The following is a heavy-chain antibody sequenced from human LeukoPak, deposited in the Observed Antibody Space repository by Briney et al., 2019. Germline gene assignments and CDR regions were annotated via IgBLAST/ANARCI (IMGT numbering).Heavy chain of an antibody. CDR2: IYSDNT. Sequence: PGGSLRLSCTVSGFTVSSNSMSWVRQTPGKGLEWVSFIYSDNTHYSDSVNGRFTISRDNSKNTLYLQMNSLRAADTAVYSCARRAGAYSHPYAYWGQGTLVTVSS. J-gene: IGHJ4*02. CDR1: GFTVSSNS. D-gene: IGHD4/OR15-4a*01. CDR3: ARRAGAYSHPYAY. V-gene: IGHV3-53*01.